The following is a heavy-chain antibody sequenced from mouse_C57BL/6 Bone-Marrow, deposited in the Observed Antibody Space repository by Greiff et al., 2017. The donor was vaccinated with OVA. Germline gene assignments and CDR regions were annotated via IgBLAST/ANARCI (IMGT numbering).Heavy chain of an antibody. Sequence: VQLQQSGPGLVQPSQSLSITCTVSGFSLTSYGVHWVRQSPGKGLEWLGVIWSGGSTDYNAAFISRLSISKDNSKSQVFFKMNSLQADDTAIYYCARGHSFAYWGQGTLVTVSA. V-gene: IGHV2-2*01. CDR1: GFSLTSYG. J-gene: IGHJ3*01. CDR3: ARGHSFAY. CDR2: IWSGGST. D-gene: IGHD3-1*01.